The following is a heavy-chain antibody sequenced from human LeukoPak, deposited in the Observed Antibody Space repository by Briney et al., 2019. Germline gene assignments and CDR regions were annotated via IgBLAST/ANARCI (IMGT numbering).Heavy chain of an antibody. V-gene: IGHV4-39*01. D-gene: IGHD3-22*01. CDR1: GGSISSSSYY. CDR2: IYYSGST. Sequence: SETLSLTCTVSGGSISSSSYYWGWIRQPPGKGLEWIGSIYYSGSTYYNPSLKSRVTISVDTSKNQFSLKLSSVTAADTAVYYRARHVRDYYDSSGYWGDDAFDIWGQGTMVTVSS. CDR3: ARHVRDYYDSSGYWGDDAFDI. J-gene: IGHJ3*02.